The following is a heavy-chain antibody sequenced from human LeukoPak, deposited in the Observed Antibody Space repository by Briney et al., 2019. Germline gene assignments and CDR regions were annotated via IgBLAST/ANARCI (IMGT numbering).Heavy chain of an antibody. CDR3: ARLPGLYYYYMDV. J-gene: IGHJ6*03. CDR2: IYYSGST. Sequence: SDTLSLTCTVSGGSISSSSYYWGWIRQPPGKGLEWIGSIYYSGSTYYNPSLKSRVTISVDTSKNQFSLKLSSVTAADTAVYYCARLPGLYYYYMDVWGKGTTVTVSS. V-gene: IGHV4-39*01. CDR1: GGSISSSSYY.